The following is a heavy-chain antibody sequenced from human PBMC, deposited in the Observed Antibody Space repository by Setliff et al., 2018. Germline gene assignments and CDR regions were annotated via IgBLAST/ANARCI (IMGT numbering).Heavy chain of an antibody. CDR1: GFTFSRYW. V-gene: IGHV3-7*03. Sequence: PGGSLRLSCAASGFTFSRYWMSWVRQAPGKGLEWVANIKQDGSEKYYVDSVKGRFTISRDNAKNSLYLQMNSLRAEDTAVYYCAKRPEHVDMYFDYWGQGALVTVSS. CDR2: IKQDGSEK. CDR3: AKRPEHVDMYFDY. J-gene: IGHJ4*02.